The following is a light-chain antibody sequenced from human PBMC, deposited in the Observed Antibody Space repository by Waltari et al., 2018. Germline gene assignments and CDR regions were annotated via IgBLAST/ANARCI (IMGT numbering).Light chain of an antibody. CDR1: ALPKQY. Sequence: SYELTQPPSVSVSPGQTARITCSGDALPKQYAYWYQQKTGQAPVLVIYKDRERPSGIPERFSGTSSGRTVTLTISGVQAEDEADYYCQSADSSGTYVVFGGGTKLTVL. J-gene: IGLJ2*01. V-gene: IGLV3-25*03. CDR3: QSADSSGTYVV. CDR2: KDR.